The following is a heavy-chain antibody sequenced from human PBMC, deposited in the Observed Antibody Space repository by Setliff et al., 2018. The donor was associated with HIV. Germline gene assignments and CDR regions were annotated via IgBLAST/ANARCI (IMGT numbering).Heavy chain of an antibody. V-gene: IGHV4-34*01. D-gene: IGHD1-26*01. CDR1: GGSFSGYY. J-gene: IGHJ3*02. Sequence: SETLSLTCAVYGGSFSGYYWSWIRQPPGKGLEWIGEINHSGSTNYNPSLKSRITISVDTSKNQFSLKLSSVTAADTAVYYCARDSGQSFPTAFDIWGQGTMVTVSS. CDR2: INHSGST. CDR3: ARDSGQSFPTAFDI.